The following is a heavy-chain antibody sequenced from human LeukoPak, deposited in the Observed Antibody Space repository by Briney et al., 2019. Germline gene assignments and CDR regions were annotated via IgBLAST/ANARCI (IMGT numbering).Heavy chain of an antibody. Sequence: SETLSLTCAVSGGSISSGGYSWSWIRQPPGKGLEWIGYIYHSGSTYYNPSLKSRVTISVDRSKNQFSLKLSSVTAADTAVYYCVTSGSYFFGYWGQGTLVTVSS. D-gene: IGHD1-26*01. CDR3: VTSGSYFFGY. CDR1: GGSISSGGYS. CDR2: IYHSGST. V-gene: IGHV4-30-2*01. J-gene: IGHJ4*02.